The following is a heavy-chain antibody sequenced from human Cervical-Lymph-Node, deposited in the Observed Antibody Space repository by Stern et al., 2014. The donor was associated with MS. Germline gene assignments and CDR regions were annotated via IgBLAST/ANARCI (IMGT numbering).Heavy chain of an antibody. V-gene: IGHV1-3*01. J-gene: IGHJ4*02. D-gene: IGHD4-11*01. CDR1: GYSFTSYA. Sequence: QMQLVQSGAEVKKPGASVMISCKASGYSFTSYAIHWVRQAPGQRLEWMGWIIPGNGNRIYSQRFQDRVTITRDTSASTAYMELSNLRSEDTAVYYCARDLTVPYYFDYWGQGTLVSVSS. CDR2: IIPGNGNR. CDR3: ARDLTVPYYFDY.